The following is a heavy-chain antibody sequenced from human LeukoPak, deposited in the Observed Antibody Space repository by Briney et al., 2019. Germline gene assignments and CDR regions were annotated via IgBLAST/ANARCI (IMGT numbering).Heavy chain of an antibody. V-gene: IGHV1-46*01. CDR2: INPSGGST. Sequence: GASVKVSCKASEYTFTSYDINWVRQAPGQGLEWMGIINPSGGSTSYAQKFQGRVTMTRDTSTSTVYMELSSLRSEDTAVYYCAREAQDYGGNRYFDYWGQGTLVTVSS. J-gene: IGHJ4*02. CDR1: EYTFTSYD. CDR3: AREAQDYGGNRYFDY. D-gene: IGHD4-23*01.